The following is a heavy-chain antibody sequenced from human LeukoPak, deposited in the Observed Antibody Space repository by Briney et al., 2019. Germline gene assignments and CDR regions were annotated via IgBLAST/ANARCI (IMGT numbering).Heavy chain of an antibody. J-gene: IGHJ4*02. CDR2: MGYEGIHK. Sequence: PRGSLRLSCAASGFTFNNFGMHWVRQAPGKGLEWVAFMGYEGIHKYYADSVKGRFTISKDNSKATLYLQMNSLRPEDTAVYYCARDLHGGYSSDYWGQGTLVTVSS. V-gene: IGHV3-30*02. CDR1: GFTFNNFG. CDR3: ARDLHGGYSSDY. D-gene: IGHD4-23*01.